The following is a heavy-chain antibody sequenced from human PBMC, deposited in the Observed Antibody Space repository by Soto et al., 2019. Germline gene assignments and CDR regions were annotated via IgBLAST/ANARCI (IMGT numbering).Heavy chain of an antibody. J-gene: IGHJ6*02. Sequence: QVQLQESGPGLVKPSQTLSLTCTVSGGSISSGGYYWSWIRQHPGKGLEWIGYIYYSGSTYYNPSLKSRVTISVATSKNQFSLKLSSVTAADTAVYYCARDRHCSSTSCPTSTYYYYGMDVWGQGTTVTVSS. CDR1: GGSISSGGYY. CDR2: IYYSGST. CDR3: ARDRHCSSTSCPTSTYYYYGMDV. D-gene: IGHD2-2*01. V-gene: IGHV4-31*03.